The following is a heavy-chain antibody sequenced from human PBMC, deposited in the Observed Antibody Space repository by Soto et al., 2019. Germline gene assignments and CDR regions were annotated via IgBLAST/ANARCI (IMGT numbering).Heavy chain of an antibody. D-gene: IGHD6-13*01. V-gene: IGHV4-59*01. CDR3: ARYRREAVAGYTLDN. Sequence: SETLSLTCTVSGGSISSNYWTWIRQPPGKGLEWIGYVYNSGSTNYNPSLKSRVPISEGTAKSQCSLKVNSMNAADTAVYYCARYRREAVAGYTLDNWGQGILVTVSS. J-gene: IGHJ4*02. CDR1: GGSISSNY. CDR2: VYNSGST.